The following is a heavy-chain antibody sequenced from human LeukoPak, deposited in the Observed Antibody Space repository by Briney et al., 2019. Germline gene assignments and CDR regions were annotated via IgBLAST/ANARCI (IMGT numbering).Heavy chain of an antibody. V-gene: IGHV4-59*08. J-gene: IGHJ4*02. CDR1: GGSISRYF. D-gene: IGHD3-10*01. Sequence: PSETLSLTCTVSGGSISRYFWSWIRQPPGRGLEWIGYIYYSGSTNYNPSLKSRVTISVDTSKNQFSLKLSSVTAADTAVYYCASSDRGRDFDYWGQGTLVTVSS. CDR3: ASSDRGRDFDY. CDR2: IYYSGST.